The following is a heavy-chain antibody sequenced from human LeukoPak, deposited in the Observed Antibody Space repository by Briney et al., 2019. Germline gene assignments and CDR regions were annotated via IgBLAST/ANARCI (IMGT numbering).Heavy chain of an antibody. CDR3: ARSYVWGRYRPFGY. CDR1: GFTFSSYE. Sequence: GGSLRLSCAASGFTFSSYEMNWVRQAPGRGLEWDSYISSSGSTIYYADSVKGRFTISRDNAKNSLYLQMNSLRAEDTAVYYCARSYVWGRYRPFGYWGQGTLVTVSS. CDR2: ISSSGSTI. V-gene: IGHV3-48*03. D-gene: IGHD3-16*02. J-gene: IGHJ4*02.